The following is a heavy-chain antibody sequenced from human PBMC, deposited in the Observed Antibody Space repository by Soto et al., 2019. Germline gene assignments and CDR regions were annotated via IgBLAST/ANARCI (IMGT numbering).Heavy chain of an antibody. Sequence: ASVKVSCKASGFSFTGHHVHWVRQAPGQGPEWMGWINPNTGDTIYAQLFQGRVTLTTDTPINTVYMELSRLSSDDTAVYFCVGSSILVTGGDAFDFWGQGSLVTVSS. D-gene: IGHD2-21*02. J-gene: IGHJ4*02. CDR1: GFSFTGHH. CDR3: VGSSILVTGGDAFDF. CDR2: INPNTGDT. V-gene: IGHV1-2*02.